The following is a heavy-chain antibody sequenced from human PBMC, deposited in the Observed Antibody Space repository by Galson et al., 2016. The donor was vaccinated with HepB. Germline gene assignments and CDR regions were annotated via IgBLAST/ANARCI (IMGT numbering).Heavy chain of an antibody. D-gene: IGHD6-13*01. CDR2: ISGSGAIT. CDR3: ARDPPASSAGTWA. V-gene: IGHV3-23*01. Sequence: SLRLSCAASGFTFPTYAMTWVRQAPGKGLEWVSSISGSGAITFYADSVKGRFTIARDNSRFTLFLQMNSLRAEDTAVYYCARDPPASSAGTWAWGQGTLVTVSS. CDR1: GFTFPTYA. J-gene: IGHJ1*01.